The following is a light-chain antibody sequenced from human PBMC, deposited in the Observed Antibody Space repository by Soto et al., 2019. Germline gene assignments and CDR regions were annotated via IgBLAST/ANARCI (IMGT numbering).Light chain of an antibody. CDR2: WAS. CDR1: QTSLYSSNNKIC. CDR3: HQYYNIPWT. Sequence: DILITQSPYSLDVCTWERANLNFNYTQTSLYSSNNKICLAWYQQKPGQPPKVLIYWASTRESGVPDRFSGSGSGTDFTLTINNLQAEDVAVYYCHQYYNIPWTFGQGTKVDIK. V-gene: IGKV4-1*01. J-gene: IGKJ1*01.